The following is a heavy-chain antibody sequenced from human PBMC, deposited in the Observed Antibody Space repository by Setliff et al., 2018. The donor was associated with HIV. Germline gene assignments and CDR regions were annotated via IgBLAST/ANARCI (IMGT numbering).Heavy chain of an antibody. CDR2: IEFDGKNE. CDR3: AKFRYAIKSTYYFDS. J-gene: IGHJ4*02. Sequence: PGGSLRLSCAASGFTFRLYGMHWVRRAPGKGLEWVASIEFDGKNEYYAESVKGRFTISRDNSKSTVYLQMNSVTPEDSAMHYCAKFRYAIKSTYYFDSWGQGTLVTVSS. D-gene: IGHD2-2*01. CDR1: GFTFRLYG. V-gene: IGHV3-30*02.